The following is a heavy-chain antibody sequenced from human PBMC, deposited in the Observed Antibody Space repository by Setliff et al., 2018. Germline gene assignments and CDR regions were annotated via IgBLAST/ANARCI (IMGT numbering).Heavy chain of an antibody. J-gene: IGHJ5*02. Sequence: ASVKVSCKTSSYTFTNYGINWVRQAPGQGFEWMGWMSVYAQKFQGRVTMTTDTPTSTAYMELRSLTSDDTAVYHCARRGGWVVVTATNWFDPWGQGTLVTVSS. CDR3: ARRGGWVVVTATNWFDP. V-gene: IGHV1-18*01. CDR1: SYTFTNYG. CDR2: MSV. D-gene: IGHD2-21*02.